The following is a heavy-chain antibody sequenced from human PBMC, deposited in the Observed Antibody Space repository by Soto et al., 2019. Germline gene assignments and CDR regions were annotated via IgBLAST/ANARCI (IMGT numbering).Heavy chain of an antibody. J-gene: IGHJ3*02. CDR2: INPNSGGT. D-gene: IGHD6-13*01. CDR1: GYTLTGYY. V-gene: IGHV1-2*02. Sequence: SVKVSCKASGYTLTGYYLHWVRQAPGQGLEWMGWINPNSGGTNYAQKFQGRVTMTRDTSISTAYMELSRLRSDDTAVSYCAREDSSSWHDQRAPDAFDIWGQGTMVTVSS. CDR3: AREDSSSWHDQRAPDAFDI.